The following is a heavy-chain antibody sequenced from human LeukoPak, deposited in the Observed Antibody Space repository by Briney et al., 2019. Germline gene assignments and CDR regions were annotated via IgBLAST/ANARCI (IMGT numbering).Heavy chain of an antibody. CDR2: IYYSGST. CDR3: ARRAPLWFGESAFDY. J-gene: IGHJ4*02. Sequence: SETLSLTCTVSGGSISSYYWSWIRQPPVKVLEWIGYIYYSGSTNYNPSLKSRVTISVDTSKNQFSLKLSSVTAADTAVYYCARRAPLWFGESAFDYWGQGTLVTVSS. CDR1: GGSISSYY. V-gene: IGHV4-59*08. D-gene: IGHD3-10*01.